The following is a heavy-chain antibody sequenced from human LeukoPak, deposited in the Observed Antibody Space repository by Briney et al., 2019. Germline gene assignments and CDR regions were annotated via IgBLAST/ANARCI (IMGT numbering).Heavy chain of an antibody. CDR1: GFAFNSYA. Sequence: QSGGSLRLSCAASGFAFNSYAMHWVRQAPGKGLEWVAIISYDGDNQFYADSVKGRFTISRDNSKNTLFLQMDSLRPEDTAVYYCAKDAREFYYDSSGYFAPSHFDYWGQGTLVSVSS. V-gene: IGHV3-30-3*02. J-gene: IGHJ4*02. CDR2: ISYDGDNQ. D-gene: IGHD3-22*01. CDR3: AKDAREFYYDSSGYFAPSHFDY.